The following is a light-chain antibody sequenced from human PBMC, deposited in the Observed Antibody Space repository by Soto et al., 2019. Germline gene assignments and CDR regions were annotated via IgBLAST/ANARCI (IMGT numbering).Light chain of an antibody. J-gene: IGKJ3*01. CDR1: QSIRTN. CDR2: GAS. Sequence: EIVLTQSPATLSVSAGGTVTLSCRASQSIRTNVAWYQQKPGQPPRLLLYGASTRATGIPVRFRGSGSGTEFTLTISSLQSEDSAVYYCHQYNSWPRGTFGPGTKVDIK. V-gene: IGKV3-15*01. CDR3: HQYNSWPRGT.